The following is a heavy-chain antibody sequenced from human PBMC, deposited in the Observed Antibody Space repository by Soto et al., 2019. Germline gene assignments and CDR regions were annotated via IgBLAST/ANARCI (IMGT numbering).Heavy chain of an antibody. CDR3: ARGLNGYSHYFDY. Sequence: QVQLVQSGAEVKKPGASVKVSCKASGYTFTSYAMHWVRQAPGQRLEWMGWINAGNGNTKYSQKFQGRVTITRDTSASTAYMELSTLKSEDTAVYYCARGLNGYSHYFDYWGQGTLVTVSS. V-gene: IGHV1-3*01. D-gene: IGHD5-18*01. J-gene: IGHJ4*02. CDR2: INAGNGNT. CDR1: GYTFTSYA.